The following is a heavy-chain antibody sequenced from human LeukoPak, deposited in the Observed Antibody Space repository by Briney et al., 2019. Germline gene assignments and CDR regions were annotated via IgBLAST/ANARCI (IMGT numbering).Heavy chain of an antibody. Sequence: GGSLRLSCAASGFTFDEYGMTWVRQAPGQGLEWVSGISRNGGSTGYADSVKGRFTISRDNVKNYLFLQMNSLRAEDTAVYYCAELGITMIGGVWGKGTTVTISS. V-gene: IGHV3-20*04. CDR3: AELGITMIGGV. CDR1: GFTFDEYG. CDR2: ISRNGGST. D-gene: IGHD3-10*02. J-gene: IGHJ6*04.